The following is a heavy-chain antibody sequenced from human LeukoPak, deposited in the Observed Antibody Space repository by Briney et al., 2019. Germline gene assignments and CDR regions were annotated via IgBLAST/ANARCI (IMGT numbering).Heavy chain of an antibody. J-gene: IGHJ4*02. D-gene: IGHD3-3*01. CDR2: MNPNSGNT. CDR1: GYTFTSYD. V-gene: IGHV1-8*03. Sequence: ASVKVSCKDSGYTFTSYDINWVRQATGQGLEWMGWMNPNSGNTGYAQKFQGRVTSTRNTSISTAYMELSSLRSEDTAVYYCARGPYYDFWSGYYKGDYFYYWGQGTLVTVSS. CDR3: ARGPYYDFWSGYYKGDYFYY.